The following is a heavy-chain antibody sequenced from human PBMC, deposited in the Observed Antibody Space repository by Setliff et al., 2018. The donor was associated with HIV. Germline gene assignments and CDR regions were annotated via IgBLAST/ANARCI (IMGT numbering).Heavy chain of an antibody. Sequence: SVKVSCKASGGTISSYAISWVRQAPGQGLEWMGGFIPLFGTTNYAQKFQGRVTMARDTSIRTVYMELSSLRSDDTALYYCATDREKWEGYYKYYYMDVWGKGTKVTVSS. CDR1: GGTISSYA. CDR2: FIPLFGTT. J-gene: IGHJ6*03. D-gene: IGHD1-26*01. V-gene: IGHV1-69*05. CDR3: ATDREKWEGYYKYYYMDV.